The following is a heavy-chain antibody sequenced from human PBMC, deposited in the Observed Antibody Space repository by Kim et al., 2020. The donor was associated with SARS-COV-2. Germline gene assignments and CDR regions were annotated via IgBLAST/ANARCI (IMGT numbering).Heavy chain of an antibody. J-gene: IGHJ6*02. CDR3: ARDYSVLYYYGSGSYSYYYGMDV. Sequence: SETLSLTCTVSGGSVSSGSYYWSWIRQPPGKGLEWIGYIYYSGSTNYNPSLKSRVTISVDTSKNQFSLKLSSVTAADTAVYYCARDYSVLYYYGSGSYSYYYGMDVWGQGTTVTVSS. D-gene: IGHD3-10*01. CDR2: IYYSGST. V-gene: IGHV4-61*01. CDR1: GGSVSSGSYY.